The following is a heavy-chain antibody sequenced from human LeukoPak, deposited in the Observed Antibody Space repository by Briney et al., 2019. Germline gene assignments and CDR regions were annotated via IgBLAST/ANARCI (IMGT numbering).Heavy chain of an antibody. Sequence: GGSLRLSCAASGFTFSSYGMHWVRQAPGKGLEWVAFIRYDGSNKYYADSVKGRFTISRDNSKNTLYLQMNSLRAEDTAVYYCAKGRYVRYCSSTSCYHQNYFDYWGQGTLVTVSS. D-gene: IGHD2-2*01. V-gene: IGHV3-30*02. CDR1: GFTFSSYG. CDR3: AKGRYVRYCSSTSCYHQNYFDY. CDR2: IRYDGSNK. J-gene: IGHJ4*02.